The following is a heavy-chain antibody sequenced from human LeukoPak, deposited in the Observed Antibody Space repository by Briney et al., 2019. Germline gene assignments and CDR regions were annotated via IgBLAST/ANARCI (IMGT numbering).Heavy chain of an antibody. CDR2: ISAYNGNT. CDR1: GYTFTSYG. J-gene: IGHJ6*02. D-gene: IGHD5-18*01. V-gene: IGHV1-18*01. Sequence: ASVKVSCTASGYTFTSYGISWVRQAPGQGLEWMGWISAYNGNTNYAQKLQGRVTMTTDTSTSTAYMELRSLRSDDTAVYYCARGPDTAMVSYYYGMDVWGQGTTVTVSS. CDR3: ARGPDTAMVSYYYGMDV.